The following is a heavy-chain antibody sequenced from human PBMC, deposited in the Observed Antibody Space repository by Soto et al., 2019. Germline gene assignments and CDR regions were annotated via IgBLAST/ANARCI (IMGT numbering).Heavy chain of an antibody. J-gene: IGHJ6*02. V-gene: IGHV1-69*12. CDR1: GGTFRNSA. CDR2: IMPIFRTP. D-gene: IGHD1-1*01. Sequence: QVQLEQSGAEVKKPGSSVKVSCKAPGGTFRNSAISWVRQAPGQGLEWMGGIMPIFRTPDYSQQFQGRVTITADESTSTAYMELSGLRSDDTAVYYCARDNDRPQLGGNYYYILDVWGQGTTVTVSS. CDR3: ARDNDRPQLGGNYYYILDV.